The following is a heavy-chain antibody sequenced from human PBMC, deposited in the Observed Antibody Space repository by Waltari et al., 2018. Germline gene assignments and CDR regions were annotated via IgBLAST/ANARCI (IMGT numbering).Heavy chain of an antibody. V-gene: IGHV4-61*02. J-gene: IGHJ4*02. D-gene: IGHD5-12*01. CDR3: ARVGYSGYDSHFDY. CDR2: IYTSGST. CDR1: GGSISSGSYY. Sequence: QVQLQESGPGLVKPSQTLSLPFPVSGGSISSGSYYWSWIRQPAGKGLEWIGRIYTSGSTNYNPSLKSRVTISVDTSKNQFSLKLSSVTAADTAVYYCARVGYSGYDSHFDYWGQGTLVTVSS.